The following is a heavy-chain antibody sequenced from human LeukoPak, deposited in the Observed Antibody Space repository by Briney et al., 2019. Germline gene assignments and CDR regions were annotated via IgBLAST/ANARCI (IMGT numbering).Heavy chain of an antibody. CDR3: ARERLPVHYYYGMDV. J-gene: IGHJ6*02. CDR1: GYTFTGYY. Sequence: GALVKVSCKASGYTFTGYYMHWVRQAPGQGLEWMGWINPNSGGTNYAQKFQGRVTMTRDTSISTAYMELSRLRSDDTAVYYCARERLPVHYYYGMDVWGQGTTVTVSS. V-gene: IGHV1-2*02. CDR2: INPNSGGT.